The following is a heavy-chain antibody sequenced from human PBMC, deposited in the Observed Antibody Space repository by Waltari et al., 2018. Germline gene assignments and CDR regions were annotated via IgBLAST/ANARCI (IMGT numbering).Heavy chain of an antibody. J-gene: IGHJ4*02. CDR2: ISGSGATT. CDR1: GFTFSDYA. V-gene: IGHV3-23*01. CDR3: ATDRNEYIRSIDY. D-gene: IGHD3-3*01. Sequence: EVQLLESGGGLVQPGGSLRLSCAAPGFTFSDYAMTWGRQAPGKGLEWVSLISGSGATTYYADSVKGRFTISRDNSKDTLFLQMNSLRAEDTAVYYCATDRNEYIRSIDYWGQGTLVTVSS.